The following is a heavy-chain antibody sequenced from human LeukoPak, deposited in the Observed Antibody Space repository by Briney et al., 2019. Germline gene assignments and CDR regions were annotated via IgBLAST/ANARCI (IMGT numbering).Heavy chain of an antibody. D-gene: IGHD1-1*01. V-gene: IGHV4-4*07. J-gene: IGHJ3*02. CDR1: GGSISSYY. Sequence: SETLSLTCTVSGGSISSYYWSWIRQPAGKGLEWIGRIYTSGSTNYNPSLKSRVTMSVDTSKNQFSLKLSSVTAADTAVYYCARTWNDVAMVAFDIWGQGTMVTVSS. CDR2: IYTSGST. CDR3: ARTWNDVAMVAFDI.